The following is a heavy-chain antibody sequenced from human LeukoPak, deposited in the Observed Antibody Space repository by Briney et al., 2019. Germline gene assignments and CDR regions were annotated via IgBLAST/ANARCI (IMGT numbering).Heavy chain of an antibody. J-gene: IGHJ4*02. D-gene: IGHD3-10*01. CDR2: ISAYNGNT. CDR3: ARGPTMVRGVINPKGFDY. Sequence: GASVKVSCKASGYTFTSYGISWVRQAPGQGLEWMGWISAYNGNTNYAQKLQGRVTMTTDTSTSTAYMELRSLRSDDTAVYYCARGPTMVRGVINPKGFDYWGQGTLVTVSS. V-gene: IGHV1-18*04. CDR1: GYTFTSYG.